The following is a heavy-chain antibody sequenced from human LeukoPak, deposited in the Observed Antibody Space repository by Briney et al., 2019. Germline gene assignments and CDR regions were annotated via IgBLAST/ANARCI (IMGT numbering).Heavy chain of an antibody. D-gene: IGHD3-10*01. CDR1: GFTFSSYE. CDR3: ARVIYGSGSYLIDY. V-gene: IGHV3-48*03. Sequence: GGSLRLSCAASGFTFSSYEMNWVRQAPGKGLEWVSYISSSGSTIYYADSVKGRFTISRDNAKNSLYLQMNSLRAEDTAVYYCARVIYGSGSYLIDYWGQGTLATVSS. J-gene: IGHJ4*02. CDR2: ISSSGSTI.